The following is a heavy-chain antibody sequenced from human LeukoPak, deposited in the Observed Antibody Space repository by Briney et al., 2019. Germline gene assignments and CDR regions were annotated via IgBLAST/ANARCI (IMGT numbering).Heavy chain of an antibody. CDR2: INHSGST. J-gene: IGHJ4*02. CDR1: GGSFSGYY. D-gene: IGHD3-22*01. CDR3: ARVLNSSGYYSHFDY. V-gene: IGHV4-34*01. Sequence: PSETLSLTCAVYGGSFSGYYWSWIRQPPGKGLEWIGEINHSGSTNYNPSLKSRVTISVDTSKNQFSLKLSSATAADTAVYYCARVLNSSGYYSHFDYWGQGTLVTVSS.